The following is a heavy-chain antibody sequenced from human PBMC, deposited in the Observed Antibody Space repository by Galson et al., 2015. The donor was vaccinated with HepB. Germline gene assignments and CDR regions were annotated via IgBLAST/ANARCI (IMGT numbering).Heavy chain of an antibody. D-gene: IGHD1-1*01. Sequence: SLRLSCAASGFTFSTYTMSWVRQAPGKGLEWVSSISSSTGFIYYADSVKGRFTISRDNAKSSLFLHMNSLRAEDTAVYYCARDPTGTDYYGLEVWGQGTTVSVSS. CDR3: ARDPTGTDYYGLEV. V-gene: IGHV3-21*01. CDR1: GFTFSTYT. J-gene: IGHJ6*02. CDR2: ISSSTGFI.